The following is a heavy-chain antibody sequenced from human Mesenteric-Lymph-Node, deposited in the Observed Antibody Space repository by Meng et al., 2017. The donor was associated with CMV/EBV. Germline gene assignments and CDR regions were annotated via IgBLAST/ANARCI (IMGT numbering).Heavy chain of an antibody. J-gene: IGHJ4*02. D-gene: IGHD3-10*01. CDR1: GYTVASYS. CDR2: ISAYNGST. V-gene: IGHV1-18*01. CDR3: ARDLGFGELLFDY. Sequence: CKASGYTVASYSISWMRQAPGHGLEWMEWISAYNGSTNYAQYLQGRVTMTTDTSTSTAYMELRSLRSVDTAVYYCARDLGFGELLFDYWGQGTLVTVSS.